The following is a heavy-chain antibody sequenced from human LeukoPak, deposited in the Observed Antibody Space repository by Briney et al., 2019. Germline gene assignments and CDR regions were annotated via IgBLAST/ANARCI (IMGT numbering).Heavy chain of an antibody. CDR2: ISNSGTTR. Sequence: GGSLRLSCAASGFTFSDYYMSWIRQAPGRGLEWVSYISNSGTTRYYADSVKGRFTISRDNSKNTLYLQMSSLRAEDTAVYYCAKAAAYCGGDCKPPYNWFDPWGRGTLVTVSS. D-gene: IGHD2-21*01. V-gene: IGHV3-11*01. CDR1: GFTFSDYY. CDR3: AKAAAYCGGDCKPPYNWFDP. J-gene: IGHJ5*02.